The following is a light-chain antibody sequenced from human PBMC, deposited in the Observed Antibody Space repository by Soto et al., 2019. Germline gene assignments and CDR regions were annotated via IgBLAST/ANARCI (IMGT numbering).Light chain of an antibody. CDR2: SNN. J-gene: IGLJ1*01. CDR1: SSNIGSNY. Sequence: VLTQPPSASGTPGQRVTISCSGSSSNIGSNYVYWYQQLPGTAPKLLIYSNNQRPSGVPDRSSGSKSGTSASLAISGLRSEDEADYYCAAWDDSLSGRWVFGTGTKVTVL. CDR3: AAWDDSLSGRWV. V-gene: IGLV1-47*02.